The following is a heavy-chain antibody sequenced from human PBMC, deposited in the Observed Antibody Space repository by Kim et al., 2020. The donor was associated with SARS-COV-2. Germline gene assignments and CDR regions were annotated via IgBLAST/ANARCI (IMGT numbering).Heavy chain of an antibody. V-gene: IGHV4-30-2*01. CDR3: ARRDDNIFGGGGMDV. D-gene: IGHD3-3*01. J-gene: IGHJ6*02. Sequence: YYNPSLKSRVPISVDRSKNQFSLKLSSVTAADTAVYYCARRDDNIFGGGGMDVWGQGTTVTVSS.